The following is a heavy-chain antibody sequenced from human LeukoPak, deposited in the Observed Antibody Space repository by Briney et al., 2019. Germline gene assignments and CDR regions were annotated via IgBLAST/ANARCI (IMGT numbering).Heavy chain of an antibody. J-gene: IGHJ4*02. CDR2: MNPNSGNT. Sequence: ASVKVSCKASGYTFTSYDINWVRQATGQGLEWMGWMNPNSGNTGYAQKFQGRVTMTRNTSISTAYMELSSLRSEGTAVYYCARGRVVVAATVLYYFDYWGQGTLVTVSS. D-gene: IGHD2-15*01. V-gene: IGHV1-8*01. CDR3: ARGRVVVAATVLYYFDY. CDR1: GYTFTSYD.